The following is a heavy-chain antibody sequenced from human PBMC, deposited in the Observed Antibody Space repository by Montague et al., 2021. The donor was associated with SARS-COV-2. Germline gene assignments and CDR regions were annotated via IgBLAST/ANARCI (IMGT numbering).Heavy chain of an antibody. J-gene: IGHJ4*02. Sequence: CAISGDSVSSNSAAWNWIRQPPSRGLEWLGRTYYRSKWYNDYAVSAKSRITINPDTSKNQFSLQLNSVTPEDTAVYYCARGGSWLYYFDYWGQGTLVTVSS. CDR2: TYYRSKWYN. CDR1: GDSVSSNSAA. CDR3: ARGGSWLYYFDY. V-gene: IGHV6-1*01. D-gene: IGHD6-13*01.